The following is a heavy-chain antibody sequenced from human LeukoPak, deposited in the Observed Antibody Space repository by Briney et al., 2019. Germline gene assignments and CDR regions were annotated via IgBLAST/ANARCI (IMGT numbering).Heavy chain of an antibody. V-gene: IGHV4-34*01. J-gene: IGHJ4*02. CDR1: GESFSGYY. Sequence: PSETLSLTCAVYGESFSGYYWSWIRQPPGEGLEWIGEINHSGSTNYNPSLKSRVTISVDTSKYQFSLKLSSVTAADTAVYYCARRSANYATVHYWGQGTLVTVSS. CDR3: ARRSANYATVHY. D-gene: IGHD4/OR15-4a*01. CDR2: INHSGST.